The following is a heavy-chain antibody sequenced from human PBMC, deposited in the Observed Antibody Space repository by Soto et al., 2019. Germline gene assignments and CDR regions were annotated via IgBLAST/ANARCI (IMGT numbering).Heavy chain of an antibody. V-gene: IGHV3-30-3*01. CDR3: ARDVLRYFDWLTYYYYYGMDV. CDR1: GFTFSSYA. J-gene: IGHJ6*02. CDR2: ISYDGSNK. Sequence: GGSLRLSCAASGFTFSSYAMHWVRQAPGKGLEWVAVISYDGSNKYYADSVKGRFTISRDNSKNTLYLQMNSLRAEDTAVYYCARDVLRYFDWLTYYYYYGMDVWGQGTTVTVSS. D-gene: IGHD3-9*01.